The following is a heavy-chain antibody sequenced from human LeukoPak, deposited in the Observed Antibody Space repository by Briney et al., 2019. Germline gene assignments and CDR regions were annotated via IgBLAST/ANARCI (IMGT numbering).Heavy chain of an antibody. CDR1: GVSISSDY. CDR2: MFASGTS. D-gene: IGHD3-16*01. Sequence: PSETLSLTCSVSGVSISSDYWGWLRQPPGEGLEDIVFMFASGTSNYNPSFKSRVTMSVDTSKSQFSMNLSSVTAADTAVYYCARGMYELQLGAWFDPWGQGTLVTVSS. V-gene: IGHV4-59*01. CDR3: ARGMYELQLGAWFDP. J-gene: IGHJ5*02.